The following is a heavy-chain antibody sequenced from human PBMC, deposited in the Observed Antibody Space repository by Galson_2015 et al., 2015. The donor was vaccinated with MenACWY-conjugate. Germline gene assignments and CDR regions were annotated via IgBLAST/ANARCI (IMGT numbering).Heavy chain of an antibody. CDR3: ARDGYCSGVSCYGSSMYYWFDP. Sequence: SETLSLTCTVSGGSVSSGSYYWSWIRQPTGKGLEWIGSIYYSGSTDYNPSLKSRVTISIDMSKNHFSLRLSSVTAADTAVYYCARDGYCSGVSCYGSSMYYWFDPWGQGTLVTVSS. CDR2: IYYSGST. D-gene: IGHD2-15*01. J-gene: IGHJ5*02. CDR1: GGSVSSGSYY. V-gene: IGHV4-61*03.